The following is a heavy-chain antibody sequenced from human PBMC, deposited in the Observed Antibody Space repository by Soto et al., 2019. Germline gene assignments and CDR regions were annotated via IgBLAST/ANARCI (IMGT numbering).Heavy chain of an antibody. D-gene: IGHD3-10*01. J-gene: IGHJ4*02. CDR1: GFTFSSYA. Sequence: EVQLLESGGGLVQPGGSLRLSCAASGFTFSSYAMSWVRQAPGKGLEWVSAISGSGGSTYYADSVKGRFSISRDNSKNTLYLQMNSLRAEDTAVYYCAKDHAYGSGSYYFDYWGQGTLVTVSS. CDR2: ISGSGGST. CDR3: AKDHAYGSGSYYFDY. V-gene: IGHV3-23*01.